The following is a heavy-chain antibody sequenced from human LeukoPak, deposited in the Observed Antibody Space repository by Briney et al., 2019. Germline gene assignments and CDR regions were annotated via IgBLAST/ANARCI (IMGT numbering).Heavy chain of an antibody. J-gene: IGHJ5*02. CDR1: GFTFDDYA. D-gene: IGHD3-3*01. V-gene: IGHV3-9*01. CDR2: ISWNSGSM. CDR3: AKASSGYPSSANNWFDP. Sequence: GGSLRLSCAASGFTFDDYAMHWVRQAPGKGLEWVSGISWNSGSMGYADSVKGRFTISRDNAKNSLYLQMNSLRAEDTALYYCAKASSGYPSSANNWFDPWGQGTLVTVSS.